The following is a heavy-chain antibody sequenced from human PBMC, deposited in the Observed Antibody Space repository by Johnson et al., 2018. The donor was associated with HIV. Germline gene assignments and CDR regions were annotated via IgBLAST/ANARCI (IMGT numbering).Heavy chain of an antibody. CDR3: ARDRGYLDAFDI. J-gene: IGHJ3*02. CDR2: ISYDGSNK. CDR1: GLSFNNYG. V-gene: IGHV3-30*03. D-gene: IGHD1-26*01. Sequence: QVQLVESGGGVVQPGKSLTLSCVVSGLSFNNYGIHWVRQAPGKGPEWVAVISYDGSNKYYADSVKGRFTISRDNSKNTLYLQMNSLRAEDTAVFYCARDRGYLDAFDIWGQGTMVTVSS.